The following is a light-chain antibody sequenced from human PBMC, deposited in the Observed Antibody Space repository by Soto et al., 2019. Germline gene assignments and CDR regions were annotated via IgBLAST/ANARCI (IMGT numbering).Light chain of an antibody. CDR2: VNSDGSH. CDR1: SGHSGNP. Sequence: QLVLTQSPSASASLGASVNLTCSLDSGHSGNPIAWHQQQPEKGPRYLMKVNSDGSHRKGDGIPDRFSGSSSGAERYLTISSLQSEDEADYYCQTWGTGIVFGGGTKLTVL. CDR3: QTWGTGIV. J-gene: IGLJ2*01. V-gene: IGLV4-69*01.